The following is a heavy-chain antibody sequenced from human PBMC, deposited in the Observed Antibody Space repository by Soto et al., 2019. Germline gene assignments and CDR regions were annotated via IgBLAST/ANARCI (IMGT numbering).Heavy chain of an antibody. CDR1: GYTFTSYG. Sequence: QVQLVQSGAEVKKPGASVKISCKASGYTFTSYGITWVRQAPGQGLEWTGWISGNNVDTKFAQKLQGRVTKTTDTSTTTAYMELRSLRSDDRSVYYCAIAGWVVTTRMDVWGQGTTVTVSS. J-gene: IGHJ6*02. D-gene: IGHD1-1*01. CDR3: AIAGWVVTTRMDV. CDR2: ISGNNVDT. V-gene: IGHV1-18*01.